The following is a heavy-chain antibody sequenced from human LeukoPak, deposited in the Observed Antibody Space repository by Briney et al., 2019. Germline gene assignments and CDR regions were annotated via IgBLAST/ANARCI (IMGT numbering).Heavy chain of an antibody. D-gene: IGHD5-12*01. CDR2: INPNSGGT. CDR1: GYGFIGYY. J-gene: IGHJ4*02. V-gene: IGHV1-2*02. Sequence: ASVKVSCKASGYGFIGYYMHWVRQAPGQGLEWMGWINPNSGGTNYARKFQGRVTMTRDTSISTAYMEVSRLTSDDTAVFYCAREGSGYPYWGQGTLVTVSS. CDR3: AREGSGYPY.